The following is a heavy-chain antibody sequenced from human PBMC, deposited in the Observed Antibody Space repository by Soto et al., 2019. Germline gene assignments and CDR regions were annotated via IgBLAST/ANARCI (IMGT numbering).Heavy chain of an antibody. CDR3: ARGGYYDSSGSRNYYYYGMNV. CDR2: INTNTGNP. Sequence: ASVKVSCKASGYTFTSYAMNWVRQAPGQGLEWMGWINTNTGNPTYAQILQGRVSLTTDTSTNTAYMELRSLRSDDTAMYFCARGGYYDSSGSRNYYYYGMNVWGQGTTVTVSS. V-gene: IGHV1-18*01. D-gene: IGHD3-22*01. J-gene: IGHJ6*02. CDR1: GYTFTSYA.